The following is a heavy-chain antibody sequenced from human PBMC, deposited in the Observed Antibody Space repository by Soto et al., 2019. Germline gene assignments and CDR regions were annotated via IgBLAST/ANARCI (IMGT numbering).Heavy chain of an antibody. CDR1: GGSISSGGYY. J-gene: IGHJ4*02. V-gene: IGHV4-31*03. Sequence: QVQLQESGPGLVKPSQTLSLTCTVSGGSISSGGYYWSWIRQHPGKGLEWIGYIYYSGSTYYNPSLKSRVTISVDTCKNQFSLKLSSVTAADTAVYYWARGHDTIVSYYFDYWGQGTLVTVSS. CDR2: IYYSGST. CDR3: ARGHDTIVSYYFDY. D-gene: IGHD3-9*01.